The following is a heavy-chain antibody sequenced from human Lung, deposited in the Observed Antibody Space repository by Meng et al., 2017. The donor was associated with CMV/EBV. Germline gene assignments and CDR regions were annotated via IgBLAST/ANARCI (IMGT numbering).Heavy chain of an antibody. CDR3: AREPGDRYDFWSGYAFDI. CDR2: IKQDGSEK. D-gene: IGHD3-3*01. J-gene: IGHJ3*02. Sequence: GEXXKISCAASGFTFSSYWMSWVRQAPGKGLEWVANIKQDGSEKYYVDSVKGRFTISRDNAKNSLYLQMNSLRAEDTAVYYCAREPGDRYDFWSGYAFDIWGQGTTVTVSS. V-gene: IGHV3-7*01. CDR1: GFTFSSYW.